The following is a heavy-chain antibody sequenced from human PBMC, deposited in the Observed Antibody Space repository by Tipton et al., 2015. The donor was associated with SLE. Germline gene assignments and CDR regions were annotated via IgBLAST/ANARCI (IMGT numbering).Heavy chain of an antibody. D-gene: IGHD6-25*01. J-gene: IGHJ6*02. Sequence: SLRLSCKASGFSFSDYAMHWVRQAPGKGLEWVAFIRNGGNNKYYADSVKGRFTISRDSSKNTLDLQMNSLRPGDTAVYYCAKDRGLSGRHENYEMDVWGQGTTVTVSS. CDR1: GFSFSDYA. CDR3: AKDRGLSGRHENYEMDV. V-gene: IGHV3-30*02. CDR2: IRNGGNNK.